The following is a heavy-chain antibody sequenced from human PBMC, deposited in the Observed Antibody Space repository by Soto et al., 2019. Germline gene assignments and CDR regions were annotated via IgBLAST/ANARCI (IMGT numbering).Heavy chain of an antibody. CDR1: GFTFSSYG. D-gene: IGHD3-10*01. V-gene: IGHV3-30*03. Sequence: QVQLVESGGGVVQPGRSLRHSCAASGFTFSSYGMHWVRQAPGKGLEWVAVISYDGSNKYYADSVKGRFTISRDNSKNTLYLQMNSLRAEDTAVYYCATLWFGDPSLDYWGQGTLVTVSS. J-gene: IGHJ4*02. CDR2: ISYDGSNK. CDR3: ATLWFGDPSLDY.